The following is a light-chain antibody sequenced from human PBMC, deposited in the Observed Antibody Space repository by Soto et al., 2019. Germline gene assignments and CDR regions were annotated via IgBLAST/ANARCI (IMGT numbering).Light chain of an antibody. Sequence: AIQLTQCPSSLSASLGDTVIITCRASQDITSDLAWYQQRPEKAPVLLIYDASRLESGVPPRFSGGGSGTEFSLTISSLQPEEVATDFCQQSNAYSRTFTLGTNVAIK. V-gene: IGKV1-13*02. CDR3: QQSNAYSRT. CDR2: DAS. CDR1: QDITSD. J-gene: IGKJ1*01.